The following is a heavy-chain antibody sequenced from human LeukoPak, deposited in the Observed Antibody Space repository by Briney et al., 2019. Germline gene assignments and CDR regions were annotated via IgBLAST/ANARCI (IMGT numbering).Heavy chain of an antibody. D-gene: IGHD4-11*01. Sequence: ASGKLSCNVSGYTLTELSMHWVRQAPGEGLGGMGGFDTEDGKTIYAQKFQGRVTMTEDTSTDTAYMELRSLRSEDTAVYYCATVLRVLLTRSELDPWGQGTLVSVSS. J-gene: IGHJ5*02. CDR2: FDTEDGKT. CDR3: ATVLRVLLTRSELDP. CDR1: GYTLTELS. V-gene: IGHV1-24*01.